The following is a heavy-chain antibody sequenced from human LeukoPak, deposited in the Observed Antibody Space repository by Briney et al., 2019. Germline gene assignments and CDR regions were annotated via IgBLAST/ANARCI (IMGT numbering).Heavy chain of an antibody. J-gene: IGHJ4*02. CDR3: AKVDSGIVATGSPYFDY. Sequence: GGSLRLSCSASGFTFTTYGMNWVRQAPGKGLEWVSGIGGSGTRTYYADSVRGRFTISRDNSKNTLYLQMNSLRAEDTAVYYCAKVDSGIVATGSPYFDYWGQGTLVTVSS. CDR2: IGGSGTRT. CDR1: GFTFTTYG. V-gene: IGHV3-23*01. D-gene: IGHD6-13*01.